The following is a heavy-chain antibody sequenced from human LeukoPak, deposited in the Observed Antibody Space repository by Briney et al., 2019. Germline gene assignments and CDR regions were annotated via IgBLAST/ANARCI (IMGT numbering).Heavy chain of an antibody. D-gene: IGHD6-6*01. CDR3: ARVVVSSSSDYFDY. CDR2: TSYDESNK. CDR1: GFTFSNYA. Sequence: GGSLRLFCAASGFTFSNYAMHWVRQAPGKGLEWVAVTSYDESNKYYADSVKGRFTISRDNSKKTLYLQMNSLRGEDTAVYYCARVVVSSSSDYFDYWGQGTLVIVSS. V-gene: IGHV3-30*04. J-gene: IGHJ4*02.